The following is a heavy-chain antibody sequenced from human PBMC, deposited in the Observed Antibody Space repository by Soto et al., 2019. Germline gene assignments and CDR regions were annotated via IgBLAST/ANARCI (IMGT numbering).Heavy chain of an antibody. CDR1: GYTFTSYG. CDR2: ISAYNGNT. Sequence: QVQLVQSGGEVKKPGASVKVSCKASGYTFTSYGISWVRQAPGQGLEWMGRISAYNGNTNYAQKLQGRVTMTTDTSTSTAYVELRSLTSDDTAVYYCARVVGALGHWFDPWGQGTLVTVSS. V-gene: IGHV1-18*01. J-gene: IGHJ5*02. D-gene: IGHD1-26*01. CDR3: ARVVGALGHWFDP.